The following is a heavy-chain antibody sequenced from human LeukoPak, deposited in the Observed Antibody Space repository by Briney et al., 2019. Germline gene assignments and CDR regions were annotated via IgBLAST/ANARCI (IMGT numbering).Heavy chain of an antibody. V-gene: IGHV4-59*12. CDR2: VYYSGNT. J-gene: IGHJ4*02. Sequence: PSETLSLTCTVSGASISTNYWSWIRQPPEKGLEWIGYVYYSGNTNYNPSLKSRVTISVDTLKNQFSLKLGSVTAADTAVYYCARVICSGGSCRFDYWGQGTLVTVSS. CDR1: GASISTNY. CDR3: ARVICSGGSCRFDY. D-gene: IGHD2-15*01.